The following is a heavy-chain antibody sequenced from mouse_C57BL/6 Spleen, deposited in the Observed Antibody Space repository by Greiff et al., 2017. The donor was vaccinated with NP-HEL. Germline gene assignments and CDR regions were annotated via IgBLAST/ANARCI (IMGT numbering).Heavy chain of an antibody. CDR1: GYTFTSYW. D-gene: IGHD2-3*01. CDR2: IHPNSGST. CDR3: ARRDDGYHWYFDV. Sequence: QVQLQQPGAELVKPGASVKLSCKASGYTFTSYWMHWVKQRPGQGLEWIGMIHPNSGSTNYNEKFKSKATLTVDKSSSTAYMQLSSLTSEDSAVYYCARRDDGYHWYFDVWGTGTTVTVSS. V-gene: IGHV1-64*01. J-gene: IGHJ1*03.